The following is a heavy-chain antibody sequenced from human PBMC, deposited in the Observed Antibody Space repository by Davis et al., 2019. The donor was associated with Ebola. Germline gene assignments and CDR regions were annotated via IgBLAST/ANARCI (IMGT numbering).Heavy chain of an antibody. J-gene: IGHJ4*02. Sequence: PSETLSLTCAISGDSVSGNSGAWNWIRQSPSRGLEWLGRTYYYRSKWYIDYAESVRGRIIINPDTSKNQLSLQVNSVTPEDTAVYYCAKGWLRSGIRYWGQGTLVTVSS. CDR3: AKGWLRSGIRY. CDR2: TYYYRSKWYI. D-gene: IGHD5-12*01. V-gene: IGHV6-1*01. CDR1: GDSVSGNSGA.